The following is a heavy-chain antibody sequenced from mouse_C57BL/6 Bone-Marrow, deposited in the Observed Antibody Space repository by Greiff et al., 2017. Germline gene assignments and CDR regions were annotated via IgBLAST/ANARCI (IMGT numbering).Heavy chain of an antibody. CDR3: ARVYGSSVPNVYYAMDY. CDR2: INPNNGGT. Sequence: VQLQQSGPELVKPGASVKISCKASGYTFTDYYMNWVKQSHGKSLEWIGDINPNNGGTSYNQKLKGKATLTVDKSSSTAYMELRSLTSEDSAVYYCARVYGSSVPNVYYAMDYWGQGASVTVSS. V-gene: IGHV1-26*01. CDR1: GYTFTDYY. D-gene: IGHD1-1*01. J-gene: IGHJ4*01.